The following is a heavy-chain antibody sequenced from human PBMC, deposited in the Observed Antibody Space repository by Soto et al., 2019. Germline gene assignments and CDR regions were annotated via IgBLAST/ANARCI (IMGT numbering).Heavy chain of an antibody. CDR2: ISGSGGST. V-gene: IGHV3-23*01. D-gene: IGHD3-22*01. CDR3: ANYYDSSGYYYYYYYGMDV. CDR1: GFTFSSYA. J-gene: IGHJ6*02. Sequence: EVQLLESGGGLVQPGGSLRLSCAASGFTFSSYAMSWVRQAPGKGLEWVSAISGSGGSTYYADSVKGRFTISRDNSKNTLYLQMNSLRAEDTTVYYCANYYDSSGYYYYYYYGMDVWGQGTTVTVSS.